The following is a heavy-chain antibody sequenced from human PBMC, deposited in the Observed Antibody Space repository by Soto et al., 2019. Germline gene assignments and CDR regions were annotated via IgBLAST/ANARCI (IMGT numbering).Heavy chain of an antibody. Sequence: QVQLVEFGGGVVQPGGSLRLSCVVSESIFTGYGMHWVRQAPGKGLDWVAVIWYDGSNKYYADSVKGRFTISRDNSKNTLFLQMDSLRDEDTAVYYCVRDGIGGTPFRGYLDYWGQGVLVTVSS. CDR2: IWYDGSNK. CDR3: VRDGIGGTPFRGYLDY. D-gene: IGHD2-15*01. V-gene: IGHV3-33*01. CDR1: ESIFTGYG. J-gene: IGHJ4*02.